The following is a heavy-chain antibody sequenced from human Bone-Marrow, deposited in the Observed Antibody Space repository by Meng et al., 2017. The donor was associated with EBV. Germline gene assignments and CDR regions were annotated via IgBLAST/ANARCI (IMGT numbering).Heavy chain of an antibody. CDR2: INPGNGNT. Sequence: VQLVQSGAEVKKPGASVKVSCKPSGYTFTSYAMHWVRQAPGQRLEWMGWINPGNGNTKYSQKFQGRVTITRDTSASTAYMELSSLRSEDTAVYYCARLDYFDYWGQGTPVTVSS. CDR1: GYTFTSYA. V-gene: IGHV1-3*01. CDR3: ARLDYFDY. J-gene: IGHJ4*02.